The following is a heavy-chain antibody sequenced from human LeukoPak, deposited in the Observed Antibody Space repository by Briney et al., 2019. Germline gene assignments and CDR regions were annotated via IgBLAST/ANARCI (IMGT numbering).Heavy chain of an antibody. V-gene: IGHV1-2*02. CDR3: ARDTRVVPAAMGGVLIAAAGTHGY. CDR1: GYTFTGYY. J-gene: IGHJ4*02. CDR2: INPNSGGT. D-gene: IGHD2-2*01. Sequence: GASVKVSCKASGYTFTGYYMHWVRQAPGQGLEWMGWINPNSGGTNYAQKFQGRVTMTRDTSISTAYMELSRLRSDDTAVYYCARDTRVVPAAMGGVLIAAAGTHGYWGQGTLVTVSS.